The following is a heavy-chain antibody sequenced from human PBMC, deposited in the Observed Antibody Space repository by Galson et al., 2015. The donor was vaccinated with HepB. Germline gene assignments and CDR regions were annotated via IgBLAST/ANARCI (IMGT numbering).Heavy chain of an antibody. CDR3: TRDYYGDYYFDF. V-gene: IGHV3-21*01. Sequence: SLRLSCAASGFTFSSYSMNWVRQAPGKGLEWVSSIRSSSSYISYTDSVKGRFTISRDNAKNSLYLQMNSLRAEDTAVYYCTRDYYGDYYFDFWGQGTLVTVSS. J-gene: IGHJ4*02. CDR1: GFTFSSYS. D-gene: IGHD4-17*01. CDR2: IRSSSSYI.